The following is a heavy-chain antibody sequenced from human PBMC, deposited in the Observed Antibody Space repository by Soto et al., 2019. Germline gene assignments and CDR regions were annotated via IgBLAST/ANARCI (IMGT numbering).Heavy chain of an antibody. CDR3: AKGFLGSGRGARCYSFDS. CDR2: IVGTGVDT. J-gene: IGHJ4*02. Sequence: EVQLLESGGGLVQPGGSLRLSCAASGFTFSNYAMNFVRQSPGKGLAWVSSIVGTGVDTYYAESVKGRFTISRDNSNNILYLQMNILRVEDTAVYYCAKGFLGSGRGARCYSFDSWGQGSPVTVSS. CDR1: GFTFSNYA. D-gene: IGHD2-15*01. V-gene: IGHV3-23*01.